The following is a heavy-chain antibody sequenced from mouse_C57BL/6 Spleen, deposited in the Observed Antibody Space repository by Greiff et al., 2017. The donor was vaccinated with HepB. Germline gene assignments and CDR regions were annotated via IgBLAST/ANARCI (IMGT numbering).Heavy chain of an antibody. CDR3: ARETTVVENYFDY. Sequence: QVQLQQPGAELVRPGSSVKLSCKASGYTFTSYWMHWVKQRPIQGLEWIGNIDPSDSETHYNQKFKDKATLTVDKSSSTAYMQLSSLTSEDSAVYYWARETTVVENYFDYWGQGTTLTVSS. V-gene: IGHV1-52*01. CDR1: GYTFTSYW. J-gene: IGHJ2*01. CDR2: IDPSDSET. D-gene: IGHD1-1*01.